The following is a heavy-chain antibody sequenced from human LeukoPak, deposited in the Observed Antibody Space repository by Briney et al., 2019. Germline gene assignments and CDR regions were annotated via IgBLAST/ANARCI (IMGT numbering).Heavy chain of an antibody. J-gene: IGHJ6*03. CDR3: ARTTEGYCRSISCYGFDYYYYMDV. D-gene: IGHD2-2*01. V-gene: IGHV3-30*03. CDR2: ISYDGSNK. Sequence: GGSLRLSCAASGFTFSSYGMHWVRQAPGKGLEWVAVISYDGSNKYYADSVKGRFTISRDNSKNTLYLQTNSLRAEDTAVYYCARTTEGYCRSISCYGFDYYYYMDVWGKGTTVTISS. CDR1: GFTFSSYG.